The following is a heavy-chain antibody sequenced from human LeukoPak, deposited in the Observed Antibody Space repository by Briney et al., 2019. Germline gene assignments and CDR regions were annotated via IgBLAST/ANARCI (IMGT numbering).Heavy chain of an antibody. Sequence: GASVKVSCKASGGTFSSYAISWVRQAPGQGLEWMGRIIPILGIANYAQKFQGRVTITADKSTSTAYMELSSLRSEDTAVYYCAREHDYVWGSYRHYFGYWGQGTLVTVSS. CDR2: IIPILGIA. J-gene: IGHJ4*02. CDR3: AREHDYVWGSYRHYFGY. CDR1: GGTFSSYA. D-gene: IGHD3-16*02. V-gene: IGHV1-69*04.